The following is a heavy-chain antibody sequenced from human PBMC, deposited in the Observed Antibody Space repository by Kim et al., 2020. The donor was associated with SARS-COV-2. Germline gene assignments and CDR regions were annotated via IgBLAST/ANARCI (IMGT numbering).Heavy chain of an antibody. V-gene: IGHV3-48*02. D-gene: IGHD3-10*01. CDR3: ASGGSVLLWCGDPGDY. Sequence: SVKGRFTISRDKAKNALYLQMNSLRDEDTAVYYCASGGSVLLWCGDPGDYWGQGTLVTVSS. J-gene: IGHJ4*02.